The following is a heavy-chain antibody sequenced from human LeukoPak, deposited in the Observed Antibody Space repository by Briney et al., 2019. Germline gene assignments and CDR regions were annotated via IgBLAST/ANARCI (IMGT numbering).Heavy chain of an antibody. CDR2: IIPIFGTA. J-gene: IGHJ3*02. CDR1: GGTFSSYA. V-gene: IGHV1-69*05. CDR3: ARTGELDAFDI. Sequence: SVKVSCKASGGTFSSYAVSWVRQAPGQGLEWMGRIIPIFGTANYAQKFQGRVTITTDESTSTAYMELSSLRSEDTAVYYCARTGELDAFDIWGQGTMVTVSS. D-gene: IGHD7-27*01.